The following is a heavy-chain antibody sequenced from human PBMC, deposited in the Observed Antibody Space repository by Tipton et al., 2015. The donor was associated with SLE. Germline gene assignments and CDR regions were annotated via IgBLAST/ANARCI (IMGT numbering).Heavy chain of an antibody. D-gene: IGHD6-13*01. V-gene: IGHV3-23*03. CDR2: IYSGDSRT. J-gene: IGHJ4*02. CDR1: GFTFSSYT. CDR3: AKDIPSSSWYQFDY. Sequence: SLRLSCEASGFTFSSYTMNWVRQAPGKGLEWVSVIYSGDSRTYYADSVKGRFTISRDNSKNTLYLQMNSLRAEDTAVYYCAKDIPSSSWYQFDYWGQGTLVTVSS.